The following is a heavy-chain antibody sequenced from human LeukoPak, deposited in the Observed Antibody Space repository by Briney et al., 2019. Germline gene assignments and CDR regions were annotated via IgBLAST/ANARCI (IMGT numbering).Heavy chain of an antibody. D-gene: IGHD1-1*01. Sequence: SETLSLTCAVYGGSFSGYYWSWIRQPPGKGLEWIGEINHSGSTNYDPSLKSRVTISVDTSKNQFSLKLSSVTAADTAVYYCARSRTDWNDLHYMDVRGKGTTVTISS. CDR1: GGSFSGYY. V-gene: IGHV4-34*01. CDR3: ARSRTDWNDLHYMDV. CDR2: INHSGST. J-gene: IGHJ6*03.